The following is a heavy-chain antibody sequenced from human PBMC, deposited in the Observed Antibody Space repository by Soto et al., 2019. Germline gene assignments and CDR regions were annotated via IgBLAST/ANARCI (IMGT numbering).Heavy chain of an antibody. J-gene: IGHJ4*02. D-gene: IGHD5-18*01. CDR1: GVSVSTGGYF. Sequence: ASETLSLTCTVSGVSVSTGGYFWTWIRRHPGKGLEWIGNIYYSGMTYYNPSLRGRVSISLDPSESQFSLKLNSVTAADTAVYYCARDSSGRGYSYGKFDYWGQGALVTVSS. CDR2: IYYSGMT. CDR3: ARDSSGRGYSYGKFDY. V-gene: IGHV4-31*03.